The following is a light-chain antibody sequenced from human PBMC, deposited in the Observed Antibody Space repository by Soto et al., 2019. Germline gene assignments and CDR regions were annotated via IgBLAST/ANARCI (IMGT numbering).Light chain of an antibody. J-gene: IGKJ1*01. CDR3: QQYNNWPQP. CDR2: GAS. CDR1: QSVSSSY. Sequence: EIVLTQSPCALSLSQGERATLSCRASQSVSSSYLAWYQQKPGQAPRLLIYGASSRATGIPDRFIGNGSGTEFTLTISSLQSEDFAVYYCQQYNNWPQPFGQGTKVDI. V-gene: IGKV3-20*01.